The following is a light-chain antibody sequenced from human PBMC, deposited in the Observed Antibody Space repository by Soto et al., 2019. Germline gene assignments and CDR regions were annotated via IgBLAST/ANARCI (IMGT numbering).Light chain of an antibody. Sequence: EIVLTQSPATLSLSPGERATLSCRASQSVSSYLAWYQQYPGQAPRLLIYDASNRATGIPARFSGSGSGTDFTLTISSLEPEDFAVYYCQQRSNWTITFGQGTRLEIK. J-gene: IGKJ5*01. V-gene: IGKV3-11*01. CDR3: QQRSNWTIT. CDR2: DAS. CDR1: QSVSSY.